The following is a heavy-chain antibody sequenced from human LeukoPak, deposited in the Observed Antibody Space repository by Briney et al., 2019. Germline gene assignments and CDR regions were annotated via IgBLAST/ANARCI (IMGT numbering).Heavy chain of an antibody. CDR1: GFTVSSNY. D-gene: IGHD5-12*01. CDR2: IYSGGST. J-gene: IGHJ4*02. V-gene: IGHV3-53*01. Sequence: GGSLRLSCAASGFTVSSNYMSWVRQAPGKGLEWVSVIYSGGSTYYADSVKGRFTISRDNSKNTLYLQVNSLRAEDTAVYYCARESGYSGYDLVYWGQGTLVTVSS. CDR3: ARESGYSGYDLVY.